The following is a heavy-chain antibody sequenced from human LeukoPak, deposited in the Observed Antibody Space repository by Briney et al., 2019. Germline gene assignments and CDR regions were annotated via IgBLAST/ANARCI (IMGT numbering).Heavy chain of an antibody. J-gene: IGHJ4*02. CDR1: GGSISSYY. CDR2: IYYSGST. D-gene: IGHD3-9*01. Sequence: PSETLSLTXTVSGGSISSYYWSWIRQPPGKGLEWIGYIYYSGSTNYNPSLESRVTISVDTSKNQFSLKLSSVTAADTAVYYCARSVLRYFDWPPYFDYWGQGTLVTVSS. CDR3: ARSVLRYFDWPPYFDY. V-gene: IGHV4-59*01.